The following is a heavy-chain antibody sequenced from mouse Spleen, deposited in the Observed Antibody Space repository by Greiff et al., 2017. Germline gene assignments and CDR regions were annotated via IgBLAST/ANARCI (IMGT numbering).Heavy chain of an antibody. Sequence: VQLQQPGTELVKPGASVKLSCKASGFTFTSYWMHWVKQRPGQGLEWIGDINTSNGSTYYNDKFKSKATLTVDKSSTTAYLQLSSLTSEDSAVYYCARGGAWWFAYWGQGTLVTVSA. CDR3: ARGGAWWFAY. CDR2: INTSNGST. CDR1: GFTFTSYW. J-gene: IGHJ3*01. V-gene: IGHV1-53*01.